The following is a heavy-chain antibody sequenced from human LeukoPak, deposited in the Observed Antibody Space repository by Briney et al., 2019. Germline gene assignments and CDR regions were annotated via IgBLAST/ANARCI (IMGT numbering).Heavy chain of an antibody. CDR3: AKDIYLNGELSFIPYYFDY. Sequence: GGSLRLSCAASGFTFSSYAMSWVRQAPGKGLEWVSAISGSGGSTYYADSVKGRFTISRDNSKNTLYLQMSSLRAEDTAVYYCAKDIYLNGELSFIPYYFDYWGHGTLVTVSS. J-gene: IGHJ4*01. V-gene: IGHV3-23*01. CDR1: GFTFSSYA. D-gene: IGHD3-16*02. CDR2: ISGSGGST.